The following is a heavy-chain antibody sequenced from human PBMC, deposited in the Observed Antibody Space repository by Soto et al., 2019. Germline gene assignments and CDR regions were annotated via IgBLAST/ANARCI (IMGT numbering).Heavy chain of an antibody. CDR1: GYTFTSYG. Sequence: ASVKVSCKASGYTFTSYGISWVRQAPGQGLEWMGWISAYNGNTNYAQKLQGRVTMTTDTSTSTAYMGLRSLRSDDTAVYYCARDFDRLVSRFSSKVNWFDAWGQGTLVTVSS. V-gene: IGHV1-18*04. J-gene: IGHJ5*02. D-gene: IGHD3-9*01. CDR3: ARDFDRLVSRFSSKVNWFDA. CDR2: ISAYNGNT.